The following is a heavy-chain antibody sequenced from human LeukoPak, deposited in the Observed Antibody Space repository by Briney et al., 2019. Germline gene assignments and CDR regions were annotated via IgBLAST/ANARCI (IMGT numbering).Heavy chain of an antibody. CDR3: AREPRYCGGGNCYRGGYMDV. CDR1: GGFFSGYY. D-gene: IGHD2-15*01. CDR2: INHSGST. J-gene: IGHJ6*03. Sequence: SETLSLTCAVYGGFFSGYYWSWIRQPPGKGLECIGEINHSGSTNYNPSLKSRVTISVDTSKNQFSLKLSSVTAADTAVYYCAREPRYCGGGNCYRGGYMDVWGKGTTVTVSS. V-gene: IGHV4-34*01.